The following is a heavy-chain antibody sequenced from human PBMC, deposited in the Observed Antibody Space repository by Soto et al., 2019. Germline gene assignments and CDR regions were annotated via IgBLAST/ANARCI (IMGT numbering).Heavy chain of an antibody. Sequence: GGSLRLSCAASGFTFSSYAMSWVRQAPGKGLEWVSAISGSGGSTYYADSVKDRFTISRDNSKNTLYLQMNSLRAEDTAVYYCAKGRRRFLEWPYGMDVWGQGTTVTAP. D-gene: IGHD3-3*01. J-gene: IGHJ6*02. CDR2: ISGSGGST. V-gene: IGHV3-23*01. CDR3: AKGRRRFLEWPYGMDV. CDR1: GFTFSSYA.